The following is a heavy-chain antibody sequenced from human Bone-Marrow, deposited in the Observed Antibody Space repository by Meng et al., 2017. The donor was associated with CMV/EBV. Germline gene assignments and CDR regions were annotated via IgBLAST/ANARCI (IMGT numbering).Heavy chain of an antibody. CDR2: INPNSGGT. Sequence: ASVKVSCKASGYTFTGYYMHWVRQAPGQGLEWMGWINPNSGGTNYAQKFQGRVTMTRDTSISTAYMELSSLRSEDTAVYYCAGVGKPTVVTGQFDYWGQGTLVTVSS. V-gene: IGHV1-2*02. J-gene: IGHJ4*02. CDR3: AGVGKPTVVTGQFDY. CDR1: GYTFTGYY. D-gene: IGHD4-23*01.